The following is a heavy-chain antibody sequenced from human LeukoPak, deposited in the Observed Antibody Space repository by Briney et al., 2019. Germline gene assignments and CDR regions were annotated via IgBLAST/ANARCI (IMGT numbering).Heavy chain of an antibody. V-gene: IGHV4-34*01. CDR2: INHSGST. CDR3: ARGGRHSSSWRDYYYYMDV. CDR1: GGSFSGYY. Sequence: SETLSLTCAVYGGSFSGYYWSWIRQPPGKGLEWIGEINHSGSTNYNPSLKSRVTISVDTSKNQFSLKLSSVTAADTAVYYCARGGRHSSSWRDYYYYMDVWGKGTTVTVSS. D-gene: IGHD6-13*01. J-gene: IGHJ6*03.